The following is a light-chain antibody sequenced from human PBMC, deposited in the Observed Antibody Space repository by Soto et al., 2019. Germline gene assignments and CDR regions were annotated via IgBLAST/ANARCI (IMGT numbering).Light chain of an antibody. CDR2: GAS. Sequence: EIVLTQSPGTLSLSPRERATLSCRASQSVSSNYLAWYRQKPGQAPRLLIYGASSRATGLPDRFSGSGSGTVFTLTISRLEPEDFAVYYCQQYGSSPLTFGGGTKVEIK. CDR3: QQYGSSPLT. V-gene: IGKV3-20*01. J-gene: IGKJ4*01. CDR1: QSVSSNY.